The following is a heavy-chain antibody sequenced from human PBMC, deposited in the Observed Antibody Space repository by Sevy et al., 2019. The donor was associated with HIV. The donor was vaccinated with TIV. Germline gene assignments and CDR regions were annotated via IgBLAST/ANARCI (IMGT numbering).Heavy chain of an antibody. D-gene: IGHD3-22*01. CDR1: GYTFTSFG. V-gene: IGHV1-18*01. Sequence: ASVKVSCKASGYTFTSFGISWVRQAPGQGLEWVGWISGYNGKTNYAQKLQGRVTMTTDTSTSTAYMELKSLRSDDTAVYYCARRGAVDFDTSGFLSPWGQGTLVTVSS. CDR2: ISGYNGKT. CDR3: ARRGAVDFDTSGFLSP. J-gene: IGHJ5*02.